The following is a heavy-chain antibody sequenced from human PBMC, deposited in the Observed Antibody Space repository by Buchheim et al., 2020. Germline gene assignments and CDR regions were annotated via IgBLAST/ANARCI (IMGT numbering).Heavy chain of an antibody. CDR3: ARGATYYYESSGYF. D-gene: IGHD3-22*01. CDR2: INPNSGGT. CDR1: GYTFTGFY. V-gene: IGHV1-2*02. Sequence: QVQLVQSGAEVKKPGASVKVSCKASGYTFTGFYMHWVRQAPGQGLEWMGWINPNSGGTKYAQKFQGKVNMTRDTSLSIAYMELSRLRSDDTAVYYCARGATYYYESSGYFWGQGTL. J-gene: IGHJ4*02.